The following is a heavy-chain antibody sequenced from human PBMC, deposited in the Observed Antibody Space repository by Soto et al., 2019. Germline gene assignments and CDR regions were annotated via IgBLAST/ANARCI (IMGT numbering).Heavy chain of an antibody. CDR1: GLIFSDYH. V-gene: IGHV3-72*01. Sequence: EVPLVESGGGLVQPGGSLRLSCAASGLIFSDYHMDWVRQAPGKGLEWVGRIRRKANSYTTEYAASVKGRFTISRDDSKNSLYLQMNSLTTADTAVYYCAMLGGWSGGSNDMDVWGQGTTVTVSS. D-gene: IGHD6-19*01. CDR3: AMLGGWSGGSNDMDV. CDR2: IRRKANSYTT. J-gene: IGHJ6*02.